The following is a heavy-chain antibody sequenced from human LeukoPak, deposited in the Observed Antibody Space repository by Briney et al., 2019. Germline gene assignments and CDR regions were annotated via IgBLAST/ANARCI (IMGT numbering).Heavy chain of an antibody. D-gene: IGHD6-6*01. V-gene: IGHV3-53*01. J-gene: IGHJ4*02. CDR1: GFTVSSNY. CDR3: ARGRGGGVAARPRLRYYFDY. CDR2: IYSGGST. Sequence: GGSLRLSRAASGFTVSSNYMSWVRQAPGKGLEWVSVIYSGGSTYYADSVKGRFTISRDNSKNTLYLQMNSLRAEDTAVYYCARGRGGGVAARPRLRYYFDYWGQGTLVTVSS.